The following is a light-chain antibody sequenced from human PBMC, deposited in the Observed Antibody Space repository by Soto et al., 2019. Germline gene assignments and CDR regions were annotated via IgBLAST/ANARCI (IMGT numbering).Light chain of an antibody. CDR1: SGVVCGYDY. Sequence: QSALTQPASVSGSPGQSIAISCTGTSGVVCGYDYVSWYQQHPDKATKLMIYEVTRRPSWVSNRFSGSKSCNTASLTISGLQPEDEADYYCSSHTSGSTQVFGSGTKVTVL. CDR2: EVT. V-gene: IGLV2-14*01. J-gene: IGLJ1*01. CDR3: SSHTSGSTQV.